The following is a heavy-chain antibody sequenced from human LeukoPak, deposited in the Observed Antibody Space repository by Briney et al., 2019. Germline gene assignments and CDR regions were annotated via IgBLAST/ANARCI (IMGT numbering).Heavy chain of an antibody. CDR1: GGSFSGYY. CDR3: ASKLRSRYYYYGMDV. Sequence: PSETLSLTCAVYGGSFSGYYWSWIRQPPGKGLEWIGEINHSGSTNYNPSLKSRVTISVDTSKNQFSLKLSSVTAADTAVYYCASKLRSRYYYYGMDVWGQGTTVTVSS. D-gene: IGHD2/OR15-2a*01. CDR2: INHSGST. V-gene: IGHV4-34*01. J-gene: IGHJ6*02.